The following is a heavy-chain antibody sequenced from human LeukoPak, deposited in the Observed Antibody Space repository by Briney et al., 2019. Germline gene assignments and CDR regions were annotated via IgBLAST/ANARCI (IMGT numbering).Heavy chain of an antibody. CDR1: GFTFSDYY. V-gene: IGHV3-11*01. Sequence: PGGSLRLSCAASGFTFSDYYMSWIRQAPGKGLEWVSYISSRGSTIYYADSVKGRFTISRDNAKNSLYLQMNSLRAEDTAVYYCARDPRRAQYQLPMYNWFDPWGQGTLVTVSS. D-gene: IGHD2-2*01. CDR2: ISSRGSTI. CDR3: ARDPRRAQYQLPMYNWFDP. J-gene: IGHJ5*02.